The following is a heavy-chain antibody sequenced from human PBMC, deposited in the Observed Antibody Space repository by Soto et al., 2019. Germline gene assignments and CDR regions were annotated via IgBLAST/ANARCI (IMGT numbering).Heavy chain of an antibody. CDR3: ARERWFDP. D-gene: IGHD1-1*01. CDR1: GGSFSGYY. V-gene: IGHV4-34*01. CDR2: INHSGST. Sequence: QVQLQQWGAGLLKPSETLSLTCAVYGGSFSGYYWSWIRQPPGKGLEWIGEINHSGSTNYNPSLKSRVTISVDTSKNQFSLKLSSVTAADTAVYYCARERWFDPWGQGTLVTVSS. J-gene: IGHJ5*02.